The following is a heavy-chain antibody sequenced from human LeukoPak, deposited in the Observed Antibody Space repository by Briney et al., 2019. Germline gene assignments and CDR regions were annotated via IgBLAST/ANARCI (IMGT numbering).Heavy chain of an antibody. Sequence: GGSLRLSCAASGFTFSSYDMHWVRQATGKGLEWASAIGTAGDTYYPGSVKGRFTISRENAKNSLYLQMNSLRAGDTAVYYCARSRDGRFGELSSGYMDVWGKGTTVTISS. CDR2: IGTAGDT. V-gene: IGHV3-13*01. CDR1: GFTFSSYD. CDR3: ARSRDGRFGELSSGYMDV. J-gene: IGHJ6*03. D-gene: IGHD3-10*01.